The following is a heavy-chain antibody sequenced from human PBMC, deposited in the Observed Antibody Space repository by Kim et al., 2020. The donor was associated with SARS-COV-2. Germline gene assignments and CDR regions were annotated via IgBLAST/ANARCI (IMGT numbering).Heavy chain of an antibody. CDR2: IYYSGST. CDR1: GGSISSSSYY. V-gene: IGHV4-39*01. J-gene: IGHJ4*02. D-gene: IGHD3-22*01. CDR3: ASDLGSGYYRDY. Sequence: SETLSLTCTVSGGSISSSSYYWGWIRQPPGKGLEWIGSIYYSGSTYYNPSLKSRVTISVDTSKNQFSLKLSSVTAADTAVYYCASDLGSGYYRDYWGQGTLVTVSS.